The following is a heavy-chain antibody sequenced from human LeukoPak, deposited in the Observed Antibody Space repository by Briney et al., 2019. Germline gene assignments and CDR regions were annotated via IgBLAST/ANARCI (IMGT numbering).Heavy chain of an antibody. CDR3: ARGGGSSGWLQFDF. V-gene: IGHV3-30*04. Sequence: GKSLRLSCAASGLTFNSYSMHWVRQAPGKGLEWVAVISYDGSNKYYAESVNGRFTLSTDNSNNMLYLQLNSLRAEDTAVYYCARGGGSSGWLQFDFWGQGTLVTVSS. D-gene: IGHD5-24*01. J-gene: IGHJ4*02. CDR2: ISYDGSNK. CDR1: GLTFNSYS.